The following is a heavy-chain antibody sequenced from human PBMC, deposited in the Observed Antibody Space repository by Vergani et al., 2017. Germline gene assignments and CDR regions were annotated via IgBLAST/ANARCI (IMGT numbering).Heavy chain of an antibody. V-gene: IGHV3-74*01. CDR3: ASILPPQQLMYYYYYGMDV. D-gene: IGHD6-13*01. CDR2: INCDGSST. J-gene: IGHJ6*02. Sequence: EVQLVESGGGLVQPGGSLRLSCAASGFTFSSYWMHWVRQAPGKGLVWVSRINCDGSSTSYADSVKGRFTISRDNAKNTLYLQMNSLRAEDTAVYYCASILPPQQLMYYYYYGMDVWGQGTTVTVSS. CDR1: GFTFSSYW.